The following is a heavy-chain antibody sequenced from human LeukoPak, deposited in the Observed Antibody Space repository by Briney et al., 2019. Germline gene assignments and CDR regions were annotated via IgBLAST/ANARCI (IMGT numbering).Heavy chain of an antibody. Sequence: SETLSLTCTVSGGSISSYYWSWIRQPPGKGLEWIGYIYYSGSTNYNPSLKSRVTISVDTSKNQFSLKLSSVTAADTAVYYCARARRRSWPYYFDYWGQGTLVTVSS. CDR2: IYYSGST. J-gene: IGHJ4*02. CDR1: GGSISSYY. D-gene: IGHD6-13*01. CDR3: ARARRRSWPYYFDY. V-gene: IGHV4-59*01.